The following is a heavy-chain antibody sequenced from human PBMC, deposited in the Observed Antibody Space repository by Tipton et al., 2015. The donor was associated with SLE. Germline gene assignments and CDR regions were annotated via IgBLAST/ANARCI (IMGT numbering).Heavy chain of an antibody. Sequence: TLSLTCVVSDYSIRSNYFWAWIRQPPGKGLEWIGSIYYSGSTDYSPSLKSRVTISLDTSKNQFSLKLNSVTAADTAVYYCARDHPIMTTVTSWGQGTLVTVSS. D-gene: IGHD4-17*01. CDR3: ARDHPIMTTVTS. V-gene: IGHV4-38-2*02. CDR1: DYSIRSNYF. CDR2: IYYSGST. J-gene: IGHJ4*02.